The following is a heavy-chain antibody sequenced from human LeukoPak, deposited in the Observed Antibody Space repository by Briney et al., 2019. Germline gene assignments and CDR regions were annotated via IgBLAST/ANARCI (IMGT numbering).Heavy chain of an antibody. CDR2: IKSKTDGGTT. CDR3: TTDHPYYYDSSGYSLDY. V-gene: IGHV3-15*01. D-gene: IGHD3-22*01. CDR1: GFTFSSYG. Sequence: GGSLRLSCAASGFTFSSYGMSWVRQAPGKGLEWVGRIKSKTDGGTTDYAAPVKGRFTISRDDSKNTLYLQMNSLKTEDTAVYYCTTDHPYYYDSSGYSLDYWGQGTLVTVSS. J-gene: IGHJ4*02.